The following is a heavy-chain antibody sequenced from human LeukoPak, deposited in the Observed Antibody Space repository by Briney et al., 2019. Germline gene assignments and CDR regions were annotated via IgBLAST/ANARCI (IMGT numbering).Heavy chain of an antibody. V-gene: IGHV4-4*07. Sequence: PSETLSLTCTVSGGSISSYYWSWIRQPAGEGLEWIGRIYTSGSTNYNPSLKSRVTMSVDTSKNQFSLKLSSVTAADTAVYYCARGRYYYDSSGYCSWFDPWGQGTLVTVSS. CDR1: GGSISSYY. D-gene: IGHD3-22*01. CDR3: ARGRYYYDSSGYCSWFDP. J-gene: IGHJ5*02. CDR2: IYTSGST.